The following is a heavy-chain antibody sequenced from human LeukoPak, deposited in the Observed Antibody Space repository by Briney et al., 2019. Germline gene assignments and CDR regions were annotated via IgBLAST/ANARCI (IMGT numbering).Heavy chain of an antibody. D-gene: IGHD4-11*01. CDR3: ARASYRAFYI. J-gene: IGHJ3*02. Sequence: SQTLSLTCAISGDSVSSSDATWNWIRQSPSRGLEWLGRTYYRSRWSSGYAPSVRSRITINSDTAKNQFSLQLNSVTPEDTAVYYCARASYRAFYIWGQGTMVTVSS. V-gene: IGHV6-1*01. CDR1: GDSVSSSDAT. CDR2: TYYRSRWSS.